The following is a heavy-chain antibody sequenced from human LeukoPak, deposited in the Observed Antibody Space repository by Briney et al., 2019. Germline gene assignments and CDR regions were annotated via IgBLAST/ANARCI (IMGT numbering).Heavy chain of an antibody. CDR1: GFTFSSYA. J-gene: IGHJ6*02. Sequence: PGGSLRLSCAASGFTFSSYAMSWVRQAPGKGLELVSGISGSGGTTYYADSVKGRFTISRDNSKNTLYLQMNSLRAEDTAVYYCAGGPVVRIPYYYYGMDVWGQGTTVTVSS. D-gene: IGHD2-2*01. V-gene: IGHV3-23*01. CDR3: AGGPVVRIPYYYYGMDV. CDR2: ISGSGGTT.